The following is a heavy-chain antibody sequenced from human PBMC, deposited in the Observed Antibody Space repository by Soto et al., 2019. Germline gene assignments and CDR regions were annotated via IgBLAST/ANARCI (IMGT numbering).Heavy chain of an antibody. Sequence: QITLDESGPTLVKPTQTLTLTCTFSGFSFSTSQVGVGWIRQPPGKAQEWLGLIYWDDDKRYSPSLRSRLTITKDPSKNQVVLTMTNRDPLDTATYYCAHRPGGYMSGWDNGYFDYWGRGALVTVSS. V-gene: IGHV2-5*02. CDR2: IYWDDDK. CDR1: GFSFSTSQVG. CDR3: AHRPGGYMSGWDNGYFDY. J-gene: IGHJ4*02. D-gene: IGHD6-19*01.